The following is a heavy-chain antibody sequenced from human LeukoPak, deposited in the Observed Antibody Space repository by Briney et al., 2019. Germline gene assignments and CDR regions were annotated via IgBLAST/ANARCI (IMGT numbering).Heavy chain of an antibody. CDR3: ASLCGGSCYHY. D-gene: IGHD2-15*01. CDR1: GYTFTSYY. V-gene: IGHV1-46*01. CDR2: INPSGGST. Sequence: GASVKVSCKASGYTFTSYYMHWVRQAPGQGLEWMGIINPSGGSTSYAQKFQGRVTMTRDMSTSTVYMELSSLRSEDTAVYYCASLCGGSCYHYWGQGTLVTVSS. J-gene: IGHJ4*02.